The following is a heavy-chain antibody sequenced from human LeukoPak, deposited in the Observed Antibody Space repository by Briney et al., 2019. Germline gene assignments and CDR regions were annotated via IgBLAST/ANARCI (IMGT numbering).Heavy chain of an antibody. V-gene: IGHV3-74*01. CDR3: ARVYYDFWSGYYTGAFDI. Sequence: GGSLRLSCAASGFTFSSYWMHWVRQAPGKGLVWVSRINSDGSSTSYADSVKGRFTISRDNAKNTLYLQMNSLRAEDTAVYYCARVYYDFWSGYYTGAFDIWGRGTMVTVSS. CDR1: GFTFSSYW. CDR2: INSDGSST. D-gene: IGHD3-3*01. J-gene: IGHJ3*02.